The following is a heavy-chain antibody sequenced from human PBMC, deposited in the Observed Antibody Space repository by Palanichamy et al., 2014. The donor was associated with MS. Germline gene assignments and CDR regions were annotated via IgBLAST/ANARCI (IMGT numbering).Heavy chain of an antibody. J-gene: IGHJ5*02. Sequence: EVHLVQSGAEVKKPGESLKISCKGSGYKFPTSWIGWVRQLPGKGLEWMGIIYPDDSDTEYSPSFQGQVTMSADKSISTAYLQRSSLKASDTAMYYCGIDDGVNMITWGQGTLVTVSS. V-gene: IGHV5-51*01. CDR1: GYKFPTSW. CDR3: GIDDGVNMIT. CDR2: IYPDDSDT. D-gene: IGHD3-16*01.